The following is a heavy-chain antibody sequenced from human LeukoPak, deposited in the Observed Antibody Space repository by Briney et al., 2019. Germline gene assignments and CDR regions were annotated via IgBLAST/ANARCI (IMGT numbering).Heavy chain of an antibody. CDR1: GFTFSSYA. Sequence: GGSLRLSCAASGFTFSSYAMSWVRQAPGKGLEWVSAISGSGGSTYYADSVKGRFTISRDNSKNTLYLQMNSLRAEDTAVYCCAKDLSMGSSWYPLGYWGQGTLVTVSS. D-gene: IGHD6-13*01. V-gene: IGHV3-23*01. J-gene: IGHJ4*02. CDR3: AKDLSMGSSWYPLGY. CDR2: ISGSGGST.